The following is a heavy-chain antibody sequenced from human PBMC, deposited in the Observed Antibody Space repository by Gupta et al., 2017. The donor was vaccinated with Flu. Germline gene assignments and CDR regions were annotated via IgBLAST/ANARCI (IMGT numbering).Heavy chain of an antibody. CDR1: GYTFTGYY. D-gene: IGHD1-26*01. CDR3: ERENRYSGSYYY. V-gene: IGHV1-2*02. CDR2: INPNRGGT. J-gene: IGHJ4*02. Sequence: QVQLVQSGAEVKKPGASVKVSCKASGYTFTGYYMHWVRQAPGQGLEWMGWINPNRGGTNYAQKFQGRVTMTRDTSISTAYMELSRLRSDDTAVYYCERENRYSGSYYYWGQGTLVTVSA.